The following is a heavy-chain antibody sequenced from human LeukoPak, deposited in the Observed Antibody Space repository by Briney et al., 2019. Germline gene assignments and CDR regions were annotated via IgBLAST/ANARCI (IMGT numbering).Heavy chain of an antibody. D-gene: IGHD5-24*01. CDR1: GFTFSSYA. CDR2: ISYDGSNK. CDR3: ARGTWLQWDLDY. J-gene: IGHJ4*02. Sequence: GGSLRLSCAASGFTFSSYAMHWVRQAPGKGLEWVAVISYDGSNKYYADSVKGRFTISRDNSKNTLYLQMNSLRAEDTAVYYCARGTWLQWDLDYWGQGTLVTVSS. V-gene: IGHV3-30*04.